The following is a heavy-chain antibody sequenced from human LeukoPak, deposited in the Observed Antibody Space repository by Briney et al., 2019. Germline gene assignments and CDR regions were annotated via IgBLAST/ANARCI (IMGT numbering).Heavy chain of an antibody. CDR2: ISGSGSST. Sequence: PGGSLRLSCAAFGFTFSSYAMSWVRQAPGKGLEWVSAISGSGSSTYYADSVKGRFTISRDNSKNTLYLQMNSLRAEDTAVYYCAKGYYYDSSVKYYFDYWGQGTLVTVSS. D-gene: IGHD3-22*01. V-gene: IGHV3-23*01. J-gene: IGHJ4*02. CDR1: GFTFSSYA. CDR3: AKGYYYDSSVKYYFDY.